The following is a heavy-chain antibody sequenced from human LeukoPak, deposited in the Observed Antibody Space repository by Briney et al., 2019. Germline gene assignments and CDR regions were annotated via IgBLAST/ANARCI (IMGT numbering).Heavy chain of an antibody. CDR3: ARDRTYGSGSYSFDY. CDR1: GFTFSSYS. J-gene: IGHJ4*02. Sequence: GGSLRLSCAASGFTFSSYSMNWVRQAPGKGLEWVSYISPSSSIIQYADSVKGRFTISRDNAKNSLYLQMNSLRAEDTAVYYCARDRTYGSGSYSFDYWGQGTLVTVSS. D-gene: IGHD3-10*01. V-gene: IGHV3-48*01. CDR2: ISPSSSII.